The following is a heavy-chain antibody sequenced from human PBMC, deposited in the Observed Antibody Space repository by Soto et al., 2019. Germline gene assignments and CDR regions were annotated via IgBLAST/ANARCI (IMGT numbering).Heavy chain of an antibody. CDR2: IHHSGDT. CDR3: ARHVFTTVVRGFLITFEYYSGMDV. J-gene: IGHJ6*02. Sequence: PSETLSLTCTVSGASISSTSYSWGWLRQPPGKGLEWIGNIHHSGDTYYNPSLRSRVTISVDTSRDQFSLKLNSVTAADTAVYYCARHVFTTVVRGFLITFEYYSGMDVWGQGTTVTVSS. V-gene: IGHV4-39*01. CDR1: GASISSTSYS. D-gene: IGHD3-10*01.